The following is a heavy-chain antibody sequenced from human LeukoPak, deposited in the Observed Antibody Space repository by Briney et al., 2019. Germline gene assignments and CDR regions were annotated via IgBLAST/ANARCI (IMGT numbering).Heavy chain of an antibody. Sequence: GGSLRLSCAASGFTFSVYYMSWIRQAPGKGLEWVSYISGSGSTTYYADSVKGRFTISRDNAKNSLHLQMNSLRAEDTAVYYCARDQGYSSGWSRDAFDIWGQGTTVTVSS. J-gene: IGHJ3*02. CDR2: ISGSGSTT. D-gene: IGHD6-19*01. CDR1: GFTFSVYY. V-gene: IGHV3-11*01. CDR3: ARDQGYSSGWSRDAFDI.